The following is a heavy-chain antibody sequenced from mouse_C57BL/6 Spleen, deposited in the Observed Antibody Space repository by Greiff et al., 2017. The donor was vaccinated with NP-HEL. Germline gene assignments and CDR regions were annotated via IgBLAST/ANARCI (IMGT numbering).Heavy chain of an antibody. V-gene: IGHV1-80*01. CDR1: GYAFSSYW. J-gene: IGHJ4*01. Sequence: QVQLKESGAELVKPGASVKISCKASGYAFSSYWMNWVKQRPGKGLEWIGQIYPGDGDTNYNGKFKGKATLTADKSSSTAYMQLSSLTSEDSAVYFCARNPDYDGDAMDYWGQGTSVTVSS. CDR3: ARNPDYDGDAMDY. D-gene: IGHD2-4*01. CDR2: IYPGDGDT.